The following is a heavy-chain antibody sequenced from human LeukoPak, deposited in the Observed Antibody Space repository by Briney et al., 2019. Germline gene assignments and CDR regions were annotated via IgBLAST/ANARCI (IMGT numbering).Heavy chain of an antibody. V-gene: IGHV1-2*02. D-gene: IGHD5-24*01. CDR2: INPNSSGT. Sequence: ASVKVSCKASGCTFTGYYMHWVRQAPGQGLEWMGWINPNSSGTNYAQKFQGRVTMTRDTSISTAYMELSRLRSDDTAVYYCARDRRDGYNYWFDPWGQGTLVTVSS. CDR1: GCTFTGYY. CDR3: ARDRRDGYNYWFDP. J-gene: IGHJ5*02.